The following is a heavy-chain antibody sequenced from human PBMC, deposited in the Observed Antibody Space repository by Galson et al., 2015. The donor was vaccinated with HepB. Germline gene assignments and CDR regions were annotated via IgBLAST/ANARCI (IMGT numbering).Heavy chain of an antibody. D-gene: IGHD6-13*01. J-gene: IGHJ2*01. Sequence: SLRLSCAASGFTFDDYTMHWVRQAPGKGLEWVSLISWDGGSTYYADSVKGRFTISRDNSKNSLYLQMNSLRTEDTALYYCAKGRWSGYWYFDLWGRGTLVTVSS. CDR2: ISWDGGST. V-gene: IGHV3-43*01. CDR3: AKGRWSGYWYFDL. CDR1: GFTFDDYT.